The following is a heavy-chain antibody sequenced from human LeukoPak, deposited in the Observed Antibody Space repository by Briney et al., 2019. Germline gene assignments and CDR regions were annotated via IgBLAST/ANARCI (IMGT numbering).Heavy chain of an antibody. CDR2: ISWDSASV. Sequence: GRSLRLSCEASGFTFDDYGMHWVRQAPGKGLEWASTISWDSASVGYVDSVKGRFTISRDNAKKTLYLQMNSLRPEDTALYYCAKDYGYSSSWYDYWGQGTLVTVSS. CDR1: GFTFDDYG. CDR3: AKDYGYSSSWYDY. V-gene: IGHV3-9*01. J-gene: IGHJ4*02. D-gene: IGHD6-13*01.